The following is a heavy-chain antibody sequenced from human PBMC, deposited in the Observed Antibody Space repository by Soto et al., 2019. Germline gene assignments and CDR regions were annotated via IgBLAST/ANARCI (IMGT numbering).Heavy chain of an antibody. CDR3: AKAPYSGSWDGPGLYFDY. Sequence: EVQLVESGGGLVQPGRSLRLSCAASGFTFDDYAMHWVRQAPGKGLEWVSGISWNSGSIGYADSVKGRFTISRDNAKNSLYLQMNSLRAEDTALYYCAKAPYSGSWDGPGLYFDYWGQGTLVTVSS. J-gene: IGHJ4*02. CDR1: GFTFDDYA. CDR2: ISWNSGSI. V-gene: IGHV3-9*01. D-gene: IGHD6-13*01.